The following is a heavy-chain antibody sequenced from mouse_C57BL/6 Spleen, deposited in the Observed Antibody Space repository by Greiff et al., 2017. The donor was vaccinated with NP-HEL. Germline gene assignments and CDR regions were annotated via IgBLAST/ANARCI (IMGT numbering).Heavy chain of an antibody. CDR2: IHPSDSDT. CDR3: AITPPYGNYGDYAMDY. Sequence: QVQLQQPGAELVKPGASVKVSCKASGYTFTSYWMHWVKQRPGQGLEWIGRIHPSDSDTNYNQKFKGKATLTVDKSSSTAYMQLSSLTSEDSAVYYCAITPPYGNYGDYAMDYWGQGTSVTVSS. V-gene: IGHV1-74*01. J-gene: IGHJ4*01. CDR1: GYTFTSYW. D-gene: IGHD2-1*01.